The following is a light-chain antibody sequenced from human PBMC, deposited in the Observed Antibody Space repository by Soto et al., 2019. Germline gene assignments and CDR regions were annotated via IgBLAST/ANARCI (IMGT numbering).Light chain of an antibody. J-gene: IGKJ5*01. V-gene: IGKV3-11*01. CDR1: QSVSTY. CDR3: HQRNT. CDR2: DTS. Sequence: VLTQSPVTLSLSPWDRATLSCRASQSVSTYLAWYRQKPGQPPRLLIYDTSNRATGVPPRFSGSRSGTDFTLTISSVEPEDFALYFCHQRNTFGQGTRLEIK.